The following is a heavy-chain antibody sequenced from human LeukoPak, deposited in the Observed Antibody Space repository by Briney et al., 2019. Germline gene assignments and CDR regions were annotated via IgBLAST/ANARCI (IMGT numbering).Heavy chain of an antibody. J-gene: IGHJ4*02. CDR2: ISGRGASK. D-gene: IGHD2-2*01. Sequence: PGGSLRLSCAASGFTFSSYAMHWVRQPPGKGLEWVSGISGRGASKYYADSVKGRFTISRDNSKNTLYLQMNSLRAEDTAVYDCAKGVVVAPDVTPFDYWGQGTLVTVSS. V-gene: IGHV3-23*01. CDR1: GFTFSSYA. CDR3: AKGVVVAPDVTPFDY.